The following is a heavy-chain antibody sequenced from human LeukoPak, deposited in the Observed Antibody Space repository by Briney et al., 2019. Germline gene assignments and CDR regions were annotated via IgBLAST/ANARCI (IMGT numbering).Heavy chain of an antibody. CDR1: GYTFTSYD. V-gene: IGHV1-18*01. J-gene: IGHJ3*02. Sequence: GASVKVSCKASGYTFTSYDINWVRQATGQGLEWMGWISAYNGNTNYAQKLQGRVTMTTDTSTSTAYMELRSLRSDDTAVYYCARGGYCSGGSCYSDAFDIWGQGTMVTVSS. CDR2: ISAYNGNT. CDR3: ARGGYCSGGSCYSDAFDI. D-gene: IGHD2-15*01.